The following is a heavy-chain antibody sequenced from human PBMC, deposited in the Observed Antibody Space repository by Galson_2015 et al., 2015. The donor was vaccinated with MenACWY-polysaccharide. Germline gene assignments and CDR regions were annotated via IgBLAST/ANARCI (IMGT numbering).Heavy chain of an antibody. CDR1: GFTFSTYW. J-gene: IGHJ4*02. Sequence: SLRLSCAASGFTFSTYWMSWVRQAPGKGLEWVANIKPDGSEKYYVDSVKGRFTISRDNAKNSLFLQMNSLRAEDTAVYYCATGGYGSGYYLPIDRVQGTLVTVSS. CDR2: IKPDGSEK. V-gene: IGHV3-7*01. CDR3: ATGGYGSGYYLPID. D-gene: IGHD3-3*01.